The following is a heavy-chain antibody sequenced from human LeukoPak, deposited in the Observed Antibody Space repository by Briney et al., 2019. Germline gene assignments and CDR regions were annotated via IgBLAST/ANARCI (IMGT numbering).Heavy chain of an antibody. D-gene: IGHD1-26*01. CDR1: GGSINTYY. CDR3: ARGELLLDWFDP. J-gene: IGHJ5*02. V-gene: IGHV4-4*09. CDR2: IYSSGNT. Sequence: SETLSLTCTVSGGSINTYYWIWIRQPPGKGLEWIGYIYSSGNTHYNPSLMSRVSMSVDTSKSQFSLELSSVTAADTAVYYCARGELLLDWFDPWGQGTLVTVSS.